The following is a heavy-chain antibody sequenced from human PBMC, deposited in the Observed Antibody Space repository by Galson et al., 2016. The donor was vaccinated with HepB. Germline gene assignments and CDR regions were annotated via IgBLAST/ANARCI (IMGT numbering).Heavy chain of an antibody. J-gene: IGHJ4*02. CDR3: AKDPNGDYIGAYDS. Sequence: SLRLSCAASEFTFSSYVMSWVRQAPGKGLEWVSTISGNGGSTYYADSVKGRFTISRDNSKNIVYLQMNSLRAEDTALYYCAKDPNGDYIGAYDSWGQGTLVTVSS. D-gene: IGHD4-17*01. V-gene: IGHV3-23*01. CDR2: ISGNGGST. CDR1: EFTFSSYV.